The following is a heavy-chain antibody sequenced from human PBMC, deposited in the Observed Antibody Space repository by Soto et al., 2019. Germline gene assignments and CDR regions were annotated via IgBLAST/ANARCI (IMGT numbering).Heavy chain of an antibody. CDR3: ARGHQYGGNSEAFET. CDR1: GLTFSGST. D-gene: IGHD2-21*02. CDR2: IIPFFGSV. J-gene: IGHJ3*02. V-gene: IGHV1-69*14. Sequence: QVQLVQSGAEVKKPGSSVRVSCKASGLTFSGSTLTWLRQAPGQGPEWMGGIIPFFGSVDYAPKFQDRVTITADKSTFTTYMELRSLRFDDTAVYYCARGHQYGGNSEAFETWGQGTVVTV.